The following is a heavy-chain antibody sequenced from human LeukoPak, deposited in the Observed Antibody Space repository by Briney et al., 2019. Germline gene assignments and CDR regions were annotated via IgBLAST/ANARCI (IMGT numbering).Heavy chain of an antibody. D-gene: IGHD6-19*01. CDR3: AKDLGRIAVAVPAA. Sequence: PGGSLRLSCAGSGFSFSSYGMHWVRQAPGKGLEWMAFIRSDGSNKYYADSVKGRFTISRDNSKNTLYLQMNSLRAEDTAVYYCAKDLGRIAVAVPAAWGQGTLVTVSS. CDR2: IRSDGSNK. CDR1: GFSFSSYG. V-gene: IGHV3-30*02. J-gene: IGHJ5*02.